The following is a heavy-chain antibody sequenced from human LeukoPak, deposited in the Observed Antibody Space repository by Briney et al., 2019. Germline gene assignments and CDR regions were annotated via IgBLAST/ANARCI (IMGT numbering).Heavy chain of an antibody. J-gene: IGHJ4*02. D-gene: IGHD3-3*01. CDR3: ARRQAAGGPAYYDFWSGYVYYFDY. CDR1: GYTFTGYY. Sequence: ASVKVSCKASGYTFTGYYMHWVRQAPGQGLEWMGWINPNSGNTGYAQKFQGRVTMTRNTSISTAYMELSSLRSEDTAVYYCARRQAAGGPAYYDFWSGYVYYFDYWGQGTLVTVSS. CDR2: INPNSGNT. V-gene: IGHV1-8*02.